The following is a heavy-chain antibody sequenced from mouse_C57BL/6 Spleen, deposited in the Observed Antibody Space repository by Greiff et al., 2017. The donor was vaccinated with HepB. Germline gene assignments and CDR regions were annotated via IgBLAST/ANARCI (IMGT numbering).Heavy chain of an antibody. Sequence: VQLQQSGAELARPGASVKLSCKASGYTFTSYGISWVKQRTGQGLEWIGEIYPRSGNTYYNEKFKGKATLTADKSSSTAYMELRSLTSEDSAVYFCARGGSMVTTGYYFDYWGQGTTLTVSS. CDR3: ARGGSMVTTGYYFDY. D-gene: IGHD2-2*01. V-gene: IGHV1-81*01. CDR1: GYTFTSYG. CDR2: IYPRSGNT. J-gene: IGHJ2*01.